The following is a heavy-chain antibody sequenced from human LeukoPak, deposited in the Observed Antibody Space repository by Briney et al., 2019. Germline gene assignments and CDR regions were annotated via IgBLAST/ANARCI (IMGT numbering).Heavy chain of an antibody. Sequence: SETLSLTCTVSGYSISSGYYWGWIRQPPGKGLEWIGSIYHSGSTYYNPSLKSRVTISVDTSKNQFSLKLSSVTAADTAVYYCARDPRAAAGTSHFDYWGQGTLVTVSS. CDR3: ARDPRAAAGTSHFDY. V-gene: IGHV4-38-2*02. CDR2: IYHSGST. D-gene: IGHD6-13*01. J-gene: IGHJ4*02. CDR1: GYSISSGYY.